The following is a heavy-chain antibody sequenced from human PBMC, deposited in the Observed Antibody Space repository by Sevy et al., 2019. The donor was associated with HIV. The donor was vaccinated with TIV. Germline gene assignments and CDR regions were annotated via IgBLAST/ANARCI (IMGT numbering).Heavy chain of an antibody. D-gene: IGHD1-1*01. Sequence: GGSLRLSCAASGFTFSSYTINWVRKAPGNGLEWVSSISSSSDYIYYADSVKGRFTISRDNPKNPLYLQMNSLRAEETAVYYCARETGNLEFGFYFDYWDQGTLDTVSS. CDR2: ISSSSDYI. CDR1: GFTFSSYT. J-gene: IGHJ4*02. V-gene: IGHV3-21*01. CDR3: ARETGNLEFGFYFDY.